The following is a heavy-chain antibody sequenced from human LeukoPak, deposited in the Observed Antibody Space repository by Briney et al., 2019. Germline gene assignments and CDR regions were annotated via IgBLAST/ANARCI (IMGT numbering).Heavy chain of an antibody. J-gene: IGHJ4*02. CDR2: ISSSSSYI. Sequence: GGSLRLSCAASGFTFSSYSMNWVRQAPGKGLEWVSFISSSSSYIYYADSVKGRFTISRDNAKNSLYLQMNSLRAEDTAVYYCARDRDFIAVAGYFDYWGQGTLVTVSS. D-gene: IGHD6-19*01. CDR1: GFTFSSYS. V-gene: IGHV3-21*01. CDR3: ARDRDFIAVAGYFDY.